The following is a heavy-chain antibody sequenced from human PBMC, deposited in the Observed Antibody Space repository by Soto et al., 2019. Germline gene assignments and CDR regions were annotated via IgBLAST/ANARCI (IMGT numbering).Heavy chain of an antibody. CDR2: ILYDGSKE. V-gene: IGHV3-30*18. Sequence: GGSLRLSCTDSGFSFNTYVMDWVRQAPGKGLEWVARILYDGSKEYYADPVKGRFTISRDNSKNTLYLQMDRLRVEDTAVYFCAKGLALMADHWGQGAPVTVSS. J-gene: IGHJ4*02. CDR3: AKGLALMADH. D-gene: IGHD2-21*01. CDR1: GFSFNTYV.